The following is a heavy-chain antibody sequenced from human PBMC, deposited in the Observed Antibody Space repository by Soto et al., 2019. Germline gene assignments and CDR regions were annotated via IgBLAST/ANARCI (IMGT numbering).Heavy chain of an antibody. CDR3: ARTHLELSSSGPGNWFDP. Sequence: LSLTCTVSGGSISSGDYYWSWIRQPPGKGLEWIGYIYYSGSTYYNPSLKSRVTISVDTSKNQFSLKLSSVTAADTAVYYCARTHLELSSSGPGNWFDPWGQGTLVTVSS. CDR2: IYYSGST. D-gene: IGHD6-6*01. V-gene: IGHV4-30-4*01. J-gene: IGHJ5*02. CDR1: GGSISSGDYY.